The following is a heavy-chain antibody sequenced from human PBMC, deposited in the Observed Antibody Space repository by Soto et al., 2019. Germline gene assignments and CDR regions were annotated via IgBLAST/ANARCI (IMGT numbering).Heavy chain of an antibody. CDR1: QFTFSTFA. CDR3: ARVGYYYDSSGYYLSVDY. J-gene: IGHJ4*02. Sequence: PGGSLRLSCAASQFTFSTFAMSWVRQAPGKGLEWVSFINEAGDSTKYADSVKGRFTISRDNSKNTLYLQMNSLRAEDTAVYYCARVGYYYDSSGYYLSVDYWGQGTLVTFSS. D-gene: IGHD3-22*01. V-gene: IGHV3-23*01. CDR2: INEAGDST.